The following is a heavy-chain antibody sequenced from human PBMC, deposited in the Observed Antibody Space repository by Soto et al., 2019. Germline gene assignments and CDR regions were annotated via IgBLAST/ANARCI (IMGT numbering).Heavy chain of an antibody. Sequence: QVQLVQSGAEVRKPGSSVKVSCKASGDTFDSYTLSWVRQAPGQGLEWMGRIIPILGITNYALRFQGRVTLTAHMSTSTAYMELSGLSSGDTAIFFCARDSYYYASSKGGGYWGQGTLVTVSS. J-gene: IGHJ4*02. CDR2: IIPILGIT. D-gene: IGHD3-10*01. V-gene: IGHV1-69*08. CDR1: GDTFDSYT. CDR3: ARDSYYYASSKGGGY.